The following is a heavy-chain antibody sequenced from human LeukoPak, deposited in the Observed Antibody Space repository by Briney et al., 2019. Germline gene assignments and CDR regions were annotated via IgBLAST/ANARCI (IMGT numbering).Heavy chain of an antibody. CDR1: GFTLSDYD. CDR2: IGTAGDT. Sequence: GGSLRLSCAASGFTLSDYDMHWVRQATGKGLEWVSAIGTAGDTYYTGSVKGRFTISRENAKNSLYLQMNSLRAGDTAVYYCARVAKERVGGVYYFDYWGQGALVTVSS. D-gene: IGHD1-1*01. CDR3: ARVAKERVGGVYYFDY. J-gene: IGHJ4*02. V-gene: IGHV3-13*01.